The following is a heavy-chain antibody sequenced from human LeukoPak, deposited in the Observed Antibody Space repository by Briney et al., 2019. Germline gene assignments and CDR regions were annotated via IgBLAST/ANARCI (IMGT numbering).Heavy chain of an antibody. CDR2: ISGSGGST. CDR1: GFTFSSYA. D-gene: IGHD3-22*01. CDR3: ARGHDSSGYLAFDI. V-gene: IGHV3-23*01. J-gene: IGHJ3*02. Sequence: PGGSLRLSCAASGFTFSSYAMSWVRQAPGKGLEWVSAISGSGGSTYYADSVKGRFTISKDNSKNTLYLQMNSLRAEDTAVYYCARGHDSSGYLAFDIWGQGTMVTVSS.